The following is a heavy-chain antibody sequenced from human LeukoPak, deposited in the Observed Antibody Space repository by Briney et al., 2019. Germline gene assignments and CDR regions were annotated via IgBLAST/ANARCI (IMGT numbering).Heavy chain of an antibody. CDR1: VYSITNYW. CDR2: IDPSDSYI. CDR3: ARLAVDTSD. Sequence: GASLKICCPASVYSITNYWISLGRQLPEKLLEWMGRIDPSDSYINYNPSFQGHVTTSADKSISTGYLQWSSLKASDTAMYYCARLAVDTSDWGQGTLVTVSS. J-gene: IGHJ4*02. D-gene: IGHD2-21*01. V-gene: IGHV5-10-1*01.